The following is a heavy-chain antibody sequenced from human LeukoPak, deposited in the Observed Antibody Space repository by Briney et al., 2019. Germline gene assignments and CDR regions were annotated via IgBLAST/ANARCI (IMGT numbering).Heavy chain of an antibody. CDR1: GYTFTSYD. Sequence: ASVKVSCKASGYTFTSYDINWVRQATGQGLEWMGWMDPNSGNTGYAQKFQGRVTMTRNTSTSTAYMELSSLRSEDTAVYYCARHFSDGFQLYYFDYWGQGTLVTVSS. CDR2: MDPNSGNT. D-gene: IGHD5-24*01. J-gene: IGHJ4*02. CDR3: ARHFSDGFQLYYFDY. V-gene: IGHV1-8*01.